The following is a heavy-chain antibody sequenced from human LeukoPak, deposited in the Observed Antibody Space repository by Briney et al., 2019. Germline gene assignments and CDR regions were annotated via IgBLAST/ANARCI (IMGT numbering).Heavy chain of an antibody. D-gene: IGHD2-2*01. J-gene: IGHJ4*02. Sequence: ASVKVSCKASGYTFTSYYMHWVRQAPGQGLEWMGWISAYNGNTNYAQKLQGRVTMTTDTSTSTAYMELRSLRSDDTAVYYCARENRGGYCSSTSCYYFDYWGQGTLVTVSS. V-gene: IGHV1-18*04. CDR1: GYTFTSYY. CDR2: ISAYNGNT. CDR3: ARENRGGYCSSTSCYYFDY.